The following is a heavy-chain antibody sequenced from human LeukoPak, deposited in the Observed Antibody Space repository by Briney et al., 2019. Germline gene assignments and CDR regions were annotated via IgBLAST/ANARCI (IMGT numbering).Heavy chain of an antibody. Sequence: SPSETLSLTCTVSGGSISSYYWSWIRQPPGKGLEWIGYIYYSGSTNYNPSPKSRVTISVDTSKNQFSLKLSSVTAADTAVYYCARLNPNYYYYGMDVWGQGTTVTVSS. CDR1: GGSISSYY. J-gene: IGHJ6*02. CDR2: IYYSGST. CDR3: ARLNPNYYYYGMDV. V-gene: IGHV4-59*01.